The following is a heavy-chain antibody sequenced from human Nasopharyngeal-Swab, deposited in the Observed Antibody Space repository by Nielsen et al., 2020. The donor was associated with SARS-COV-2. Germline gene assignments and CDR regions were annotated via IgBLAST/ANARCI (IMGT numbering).Heavy chain of an antibody. CDR3: AKDSEVAGYDH. J-gene: IGHJ4*02. D-gene: IGHD6-19*01. CDR1: GFTLSGSG. CDR2: IRNRGGRT. V-gene: IGHV3-23*01. Sequence: GESLKISCATSGFTLSGSGMSSVRQVSGKGLEWLAEIRNRGGRTRYADSVKGRFTISRDSSKNMLFLQMNSLRGDDTAVYYCAKDSEVAGYDHWGQGTLVTVSS.